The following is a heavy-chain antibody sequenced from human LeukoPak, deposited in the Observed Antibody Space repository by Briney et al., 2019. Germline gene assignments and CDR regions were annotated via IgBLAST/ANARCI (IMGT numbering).Heavy chain of an antibody. CDR1: GHTFTSYG. D-gene: IGHD2-2*01. J-gene: IGHJ3*02. CDR2: VSAYNGNT. Sequence: GASVKVSCKASGHTFTSYGISWVRQAPGQGLEWMGWVSAYNGNTNYAQKLQGRVTMTTDTSTSTAYMELRSLRSDDTAVYYCARAGIVPAAPVSFDTWGQGTMVTVSS. CDR3: ARAGIVPAAPVSFDT. V-gene: IGHV1-18*01.